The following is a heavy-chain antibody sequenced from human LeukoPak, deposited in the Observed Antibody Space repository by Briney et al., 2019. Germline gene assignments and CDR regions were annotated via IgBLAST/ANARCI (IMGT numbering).Heavy chain of an antibody. CDR3: ARSPATVTTGVDY. Sequence: GESLKISCKGSGYSFTSYWIGWVRQMPGKGLEWMGIIYPGDSDTRYSPSFQGQVTITADKSISTAYLQWSSLKASDTAMYYCARSPATVTTGVDYWGQGTLVTVSS. CDR2: IYPGDSDT. V-gene: IGHV5-51*01. J-gene: IGHJ4*02. CDR1: GYSFTSYW. D-gene: IGHD4-17*01.